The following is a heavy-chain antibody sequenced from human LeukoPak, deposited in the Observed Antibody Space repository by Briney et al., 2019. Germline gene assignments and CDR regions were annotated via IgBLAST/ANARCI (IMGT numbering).Heavy chain of an antibody. Sequence: GGSLRLSCAASGFTFSSYAMSWVRQAPGKGLEWVSAISSSGDNTYYADSVKGRFTISRDSSKNTLYLQMNSLRAEDTAVYYCAKRYYYDNSGLWDSWGQGTLVRVSS. D-gene: IGHD3-22*01. CDR2: ISSSGDNT. J-gene: IGHJ4*02. V-gene: IGHV3-23*01. CDR3: AKRYYYDNSGLWDS. CDR1: GFTFSSYA.